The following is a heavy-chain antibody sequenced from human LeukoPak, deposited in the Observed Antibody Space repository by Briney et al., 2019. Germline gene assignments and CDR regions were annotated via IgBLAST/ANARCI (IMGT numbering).Heavy chain of an antibody. Sequence: GGSLRLSCAASGFTFSDYYMSWIRQAPGKGLEWVSVIYSGGSTYYADSVKGRFTISRDNSKNTLYLQMNSLRAEDTAVYYCARVPRPWGQGTLVTVSS. CDR3: ARVPRP. V-gene: IGHV3-53*01. CDR2: IYSGGST. J-gene: IGHJ5*02. CDR1: GFTFSDYY.